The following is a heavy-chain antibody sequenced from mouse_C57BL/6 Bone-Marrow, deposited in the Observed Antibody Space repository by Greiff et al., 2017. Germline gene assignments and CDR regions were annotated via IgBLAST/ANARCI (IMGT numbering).Heavy chain of an antibody. V-gene: IGHV5-16*01. CDR3: ARERPCYFDY. J-gene: IGHJ2*01. CDR1: GFTFSDYY. Sequence: EVKLMESEGGLVQPGSSMKLSCTASGFTFSDYYMAWVRQVPEKGLEWVANINYDGSSTYYLDSLKSRFIISRDNATNILYLQMSSLKSEDTATYYCARERPCYFDYWGQGTTLTVSS. CDR2: INYDGSST.